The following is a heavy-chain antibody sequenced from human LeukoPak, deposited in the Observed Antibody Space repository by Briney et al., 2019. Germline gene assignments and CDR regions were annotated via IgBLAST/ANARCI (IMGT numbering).Heavy chain of an antibody. V-gene: IGHV4-39*01. Sequence: WGTLSLTCTVSGGSINSSNYYWGWIRQPPGKGLEWIGSIYYSGSTYYNPSLKSRVSISVDTSKDQFSLKLSSVTAADTAVYYCARHRGSSGWCDFDYWGQGTLVTASS. D-gene: IGHD6-19*01. CDR3: ARHRGSSGWCDFDY. J-gene: IGHJ4*02. CDR1: GGSINSSNYY. CDR2: IYYSGST.